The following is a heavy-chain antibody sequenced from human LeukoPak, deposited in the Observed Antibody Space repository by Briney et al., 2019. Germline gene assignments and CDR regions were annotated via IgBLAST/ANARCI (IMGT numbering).Heavy chain of an antibody. Sequence: SETLSLTCTVSGGSISSYYWSWIRQPPGKGLEWIGYIYYSGSTNYNPSLESRVTISVDTSKNQFSLKLSSVTAADTAVYYCARVRVRDSRFDYWGQGTLVTVSS. CDR2: IYYSGST. CDR3: ARVRVRDSRFDY. CDR1: GGSISSYY. J-gene: IGHJ4*02. D-gene: IGHD2-21*02. V-gene: IGHV4-59*01.